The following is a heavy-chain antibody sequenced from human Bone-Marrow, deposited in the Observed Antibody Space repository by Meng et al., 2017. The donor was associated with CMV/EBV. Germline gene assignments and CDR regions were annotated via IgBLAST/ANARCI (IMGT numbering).Heavy chain of an antibody. D-gene: IGHD2-2*01. CDR2: IYYSGST. CDR1: GGSVSSGSYY. Sequence: SETLSLTCTVSGGSVSSGSYYWSWIRQPPGKGLEWIGYIYYSGSTNYNPSLKSLVTISVDTSKNQFSLKLSSVTAADTAVYYCARDLVYCSSTSCRSYGMDVWGQGTTVTVSS. J-gene: IGHJ6*02. CDR3: ARDLVYCSSTSCRSYGMDV. V-gene: IGHV4-61*01.